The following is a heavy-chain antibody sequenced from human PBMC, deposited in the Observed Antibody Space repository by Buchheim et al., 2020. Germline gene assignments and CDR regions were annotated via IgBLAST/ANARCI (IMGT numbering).Heavy chain of an antibody. J-gene: IGHJ6*02. D-gene: IGHD3-22*01. CDR2: INSDGRTT. CDR3: VTSGSYYYYAMDV. Sequence: EVQLVESGGGLVQPGGSLRLSCAASGFTFSSYWMHWVRQAPGKGLVCVARINSDGRTTTYADSVKGRFTISRDNAMNTLYLQMNSLRADGTAVYYCVTSGSYYYYAMDVWGQETT. CDR1: GFTFSSYW. V-gene: IGHV3-74*01.